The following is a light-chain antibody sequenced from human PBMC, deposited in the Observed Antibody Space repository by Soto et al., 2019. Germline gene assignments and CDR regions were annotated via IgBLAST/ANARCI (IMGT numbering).Light chain of an antibody. Sequence: IRMTQSPSSLSASVGDRVTITCRTSQSISSYLNWYQQKPGTAPKLLIYATSSLQSGVPSRFSGSGSGTDFTLTISNLQPQDFAAYYCQQSYSTPFTFGQGTRLEIK. V-gene: IGKV1-39*01. CDR3: QQSYSTPFT. CDR2: ATS. CDR1: QSISSY. J-gene: IGKJ5*01.